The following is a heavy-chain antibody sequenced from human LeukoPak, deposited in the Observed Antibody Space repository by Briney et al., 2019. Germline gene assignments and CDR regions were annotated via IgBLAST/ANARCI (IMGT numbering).Heavy chain of an antibody. Sequence: SETLSLTCTVSGGSISGYYWSWIRQPPGRGLGYIGYIYFTRGTLYSPSLKSRVTISVDMSKNQFSLKLSLVSAADTAVYYCARHDDVPVIRRGFDFWGQGALVTVSS. J-gene: IGHJ4*02. CDR2: IYFTRGT. CDR1: GGSISGYY. CDR3: ARHDDVPVIRRGFDF. D-gene: IGHD2-21*02. V-gene: IGHV4-59*08.